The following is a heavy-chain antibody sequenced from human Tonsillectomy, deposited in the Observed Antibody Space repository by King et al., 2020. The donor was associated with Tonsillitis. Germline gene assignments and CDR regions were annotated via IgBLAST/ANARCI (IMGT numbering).Heavy chain of an antibody. J-gene: IGHJ4*02. Sequence: VQLVESGGGLVQPGGSLRLSCAASGFTFSSYAMSWVRQAPGKGLEWVSGISGSGGSTYYADSVKGRFTISRDNSKNTLYLQMNSLRAEDTAVYYCAKVSELWFGELYMKYYFDCWGQGTLVTVSS. CDR2: ISGSGGST. V-gene: IGHV3-23*04. CDR3: AKVSELWFGELYMKYYFDC. CDR1: GFTFSSYA. D-gene: IGHD3-10*01.